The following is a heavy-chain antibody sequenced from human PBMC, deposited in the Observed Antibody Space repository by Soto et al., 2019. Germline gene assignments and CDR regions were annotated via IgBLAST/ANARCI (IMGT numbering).Heavy chain of an antibody. CDR3: ARGRTGTTYDAFDI. D-gene: IGHD1-1*01. J-gene: IGHJ3*02. CDR2: VSSNGGST. V-gene: IGHV3-64*01. Sequence: EVQPVESGGGLVQPGGSLILSCAASGFTFSSYAMHWVRQAPGKGLEFVSAVSSNGGSTYYASSVKGRFTVSRDNSKNTLFLQMGSLRPEDMAVYFCARGRTGTTYDAFDIWGLGTMVTVSS. CDR1: GFTFSSYA.